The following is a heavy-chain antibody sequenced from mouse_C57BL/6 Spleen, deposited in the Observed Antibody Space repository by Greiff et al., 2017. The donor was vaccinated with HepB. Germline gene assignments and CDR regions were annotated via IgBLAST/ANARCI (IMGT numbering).Heavy chain of an antibody. CDR3: ARTTTEGYAMDY. CDR2: IDPSDSYT. J-gene: IGHJ4*01. D-gene: IGHD1-1*01. CDR1: GYTFTSYW. Sequence: VQLQQPGAELVRPGTSVKLSCKASGYTFTSYWMHWVKQRPGQGLEWIGVIDPSDSYTNYNQKFKGKATLTVDTSSSTAYMQLSSLTSEDSAVYYCARTTTEGYAMDYWGQGTSVTVSS. V-gene: IGHV1-59*01.